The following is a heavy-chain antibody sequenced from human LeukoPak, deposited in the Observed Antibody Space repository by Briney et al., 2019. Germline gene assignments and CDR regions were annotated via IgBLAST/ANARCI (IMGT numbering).Heavy chain of an antibody. D-gene: IGHD3-10*01. CDR2: IFSSGSA. Sequence: KTSETLSLTCTVSGGSISSGDYCWNWIRPHPGQSREWIGYIFSSGSAYYNPPLKSRVTISVDTPKNQFSLRLSSVPAADTAVYYCARGSTLIRGFDYWGQGTLVTVSS. J-gene: IGHJ4*02. CDR3: ARGSTLIRGFDY. V-gene: IGHV4-31*03. CDR1: GGSISSGDYC.